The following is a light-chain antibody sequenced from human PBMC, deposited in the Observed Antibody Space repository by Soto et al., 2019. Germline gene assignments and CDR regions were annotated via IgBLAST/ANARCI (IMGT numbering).Light chain of an antibody. CDR1: SSDVGGYNY. V-gene: IGLV2-14*01. CDR2: EVS. Sequence: QSVLTQPASVSGSPGQSITMSCTGTSSDVGGYNYVSWYQQHPGKAPKLMIYEVSNRPSGVSSRFSGSKSGNTASLTISGLQAEDEADYYCSSYTSSSSYVFGTGTKVTVL. J-gene: IGLJ1*01. CDR3: SSYTSSSSYV.